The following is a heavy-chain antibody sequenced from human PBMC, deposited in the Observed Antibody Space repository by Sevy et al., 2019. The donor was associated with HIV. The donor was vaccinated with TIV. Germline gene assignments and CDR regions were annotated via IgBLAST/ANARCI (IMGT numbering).Heavy chain of an antibody. CDR3: ARESYSNYASGMDV. D-gene: IGHD4-4*01. J-gene: IGHJ6*02. CDR2: IGTAGDT. V-gene: IGHV3-13*01. CDR1: GFTFSSYD. Sequence: GGSLRLSCAASGFTFSSYDMHWVRQATGKGLEWVSAIGTAGDTYYPGSVKGRFTISRENAKNSLYLQMNSLRAGDTAVYYCARESYSNYASGMDVWGQGTTVTVSS.